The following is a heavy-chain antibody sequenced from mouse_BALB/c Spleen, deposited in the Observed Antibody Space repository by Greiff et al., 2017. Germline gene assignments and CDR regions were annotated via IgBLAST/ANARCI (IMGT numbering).Heavy chain of an antibody. CDR2: ISYSGST. V-gene: IGHV3-2*02. D-gene: IGHD1-1*01. CDR3: ARDYGSSYGGWFAD. J-gene: IGHJ3*01. Sequence: VQLQQSGPGLVKPSQSLSLTCTVTGYSITSDYAWNWIRQFPGNKLEWMGYISYSGSTSYNPSLKSRISITRDTSKNQFFLQLNSVTTEDTATYYCARDYGSSYGGWFADWGQGTLVTVSA. CDR1: GYSITSDYA.